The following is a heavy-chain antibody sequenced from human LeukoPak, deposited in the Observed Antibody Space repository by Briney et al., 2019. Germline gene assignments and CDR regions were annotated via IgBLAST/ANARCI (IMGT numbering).Heavy chain of an antibody. J-gene: IGHJ6*02. Sequence: SETLSLTCAVYGGSFSGYYWSWIRQPPGKGLEWIGEINHSGSTNYNPSLKSRVTISVDTSKNQFSLKLSSVTAADTAVYYCARGRTRYCSSTSCFLGRVYGMDVWGRGTTVTVSS. CDR2: INHSGST. D-gene: IGHD2-2*01. CDR1: GGSFSGYY. CDR3: ARGRTRYCSSTSCFLGRVYGMDV. V-gene: IGHV4-34*01.